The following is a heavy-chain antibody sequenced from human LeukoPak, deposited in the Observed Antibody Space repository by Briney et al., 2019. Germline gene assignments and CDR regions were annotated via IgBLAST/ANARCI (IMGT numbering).Heavy chain of an antibody. Sequence: GGSLRLSCAASGFSVSDTYMTWVRQAPGRGLEWVSAISGSGGSTYYADSVKGRFTISRDNSKNTLYLQMNSLRAEDTAVYYCAKRSSSWYVDYWGQGTLVTVSS. V-gene: IGHV3-23*01. CDR1: GFSVSDTY. J-gene: IGHJ4*02. CDR2: ISGSGGST. D-gene: IGHD6-13*01. CDR3: AKRSSSWYVDY.